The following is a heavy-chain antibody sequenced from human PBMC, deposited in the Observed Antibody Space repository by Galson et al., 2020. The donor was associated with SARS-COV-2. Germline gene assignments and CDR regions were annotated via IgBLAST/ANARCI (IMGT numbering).Heavy chain of an antibody. CDR1: GFIFSNAW. D-gene: IGHD4-17*01. Sequence: GGSLRLSCAASGFIFSNAWMSWVRQAPGKGLEWVGRIKSKTDGGTTDYAAPVKGRFTVSRDDSENTLYLQMNSLKTEDTAVYYCTTDLHDFGDYDYWGQGTLVTVSS. V-gene: IGHV3-15*01. CDR2: IKSKTDGGTT. CDR3: TTDLHDFGDYDY. J-gene: IGHJ4*02.